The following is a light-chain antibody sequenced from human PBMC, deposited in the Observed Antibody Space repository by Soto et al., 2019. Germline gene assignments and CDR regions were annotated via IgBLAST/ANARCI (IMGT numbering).Light chain of an antibody. J-gene: IGKJ4*01. V-gene: IGKV1-5*01. CDR3: QQYNSYSLA. CDR2: DAS. CDR1: QRISRW. Sequence: DMPMTQSPSTLSASVGDRVTITCRASQRISRWLAWYQQKPGKAPKLLIYDASSLESGVPPRFSGSGSGTEFTLTISSLQPDDFATYYCQQYNSYSLAFGGGTKVEIK.